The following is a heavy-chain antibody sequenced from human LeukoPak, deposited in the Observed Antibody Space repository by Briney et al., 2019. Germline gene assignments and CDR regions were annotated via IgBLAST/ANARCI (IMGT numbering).Heavy chain of an antibody. Sequence: PSETLSLICSVSGASISSSIFYWGWIRQPPGKGLEWIGSIYYTGSTYYNPSLKSRVTISVDTSKNQFSLKLSSVTAADTAVYYCARHVFSITLVRGPIGRGFDPWGQGTLVTVSS. CDR1: GASISSSIFY. J-gene: IGHJ5*02. CDR2: IYYTGST. D-gene: IGHD3-10*01. V-gene: IGHV4-39*01. CDR3: ARHVFSITLVRGPIGRGFDP.